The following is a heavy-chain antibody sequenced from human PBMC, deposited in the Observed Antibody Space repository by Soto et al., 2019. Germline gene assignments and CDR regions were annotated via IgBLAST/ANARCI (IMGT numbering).Heavy chain of an antibody. V-gene: IGHV1-69*01. CDR2: IIPIFGTA. J-gene: IGHJ4*02. CDR1: GGTFSSYA. CDR3: PRVGSPLKMATIRFVY. Sequence: QVQLVQSGAEVKKPGSSVKVSCKASGGTFSSYAISWVRQAPGQGLEWMGGIIPIFGTANYAQKLQGGVSPVLGTANYAQNCQGGVTNTAAESTSTAYTELSSLSTEGTAVYYCPRVGSPLKMATIRFVYWVQETLVAVSS. D-gene: IGHD5-12*01.